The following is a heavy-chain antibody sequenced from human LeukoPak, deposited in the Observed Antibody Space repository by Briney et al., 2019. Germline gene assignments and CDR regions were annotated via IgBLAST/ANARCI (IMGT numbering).Heavy chain of an antibody. CDR3: AKDHVRVSPYYYYYMDV. CDR2: ISGSGGST. V-gene: IGHV3-23*01. Sequence: GGSLRLSCAASGFTFSSYAMSWVRQAPGKGLEWVSAISGSGGSTYYADSVKGRFTISRDNSKNTLYLQMNSLRAEDTAVYYCAKDHVRVSPYYYYYMDVWGKGTTVTVSS. J-gene: IGHJ6*03. D-gene: IGHD3-22*01. CDR1: GFTFSSYA.